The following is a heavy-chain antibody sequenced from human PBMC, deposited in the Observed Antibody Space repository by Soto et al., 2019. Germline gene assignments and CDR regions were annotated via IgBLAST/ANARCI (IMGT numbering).Heavy chain of an antibody. D-gene: IGHD3-22*01. J-gene: IGHJ4*02. CDR1: GFTFSGSA. V-gene: IGHV3-73*02. Sequence: EVQLVESGGGLVQPGGSLKLSCAASGFTFSGSAMHWVRQASGKGLEWVGRIRSKANSYATAYAASVKGRFTISRDDSKNTAYLQMNRLKTEDTAVYYCTRRSGIPPWYYYDCSGYPDFDYWGQGTLVTVSS. CDR3: TRRSGIPPWYYYDCSGYPDFDY. CDR2: IRSKANSYAT.